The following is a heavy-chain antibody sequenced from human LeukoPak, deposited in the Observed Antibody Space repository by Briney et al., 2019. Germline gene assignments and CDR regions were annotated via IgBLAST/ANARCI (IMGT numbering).Heavy chain of an antibody. Sequence: PGGSLRLSCAASAFTFSSHAMSWVPPAPGKGLEGVSALSGSGGNKYYADSVKGRFTISRDNSKNTLYLQMNSLRAEDTAAYYCAKDVGYSYYFDYWGQGTLVTVS. V-gene: IGHV3-23*01. CDR1: AFTFSSHA. J-gene: IGHJ4*02. D-gene: IGHD4-11*01. CDR3: AKDVGYSYYFDY. CDR2: LSGSGGNK.